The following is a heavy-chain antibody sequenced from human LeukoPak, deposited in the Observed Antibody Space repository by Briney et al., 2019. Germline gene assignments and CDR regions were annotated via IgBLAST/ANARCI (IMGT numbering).Heavy chain of an antibody. D-gene: IGHD2-2*01. V-gene: IGHV3-30*02. CDR2: IQYDGTTK. CDR1: GFTFSTYG. CDR3: AKTSVVDCYSSSCPEGLNS. J-gene: IGHJ4*02. Sequence: GGSVRLSCAASGFTFSTYGMHWVRQAPGKGLEWVAFIQYDGTTKYFADSVKGRFTLSRDNSKNTLYLQMNRLRVDYTATYFCAKTSVVDCYSSSCPEGLNSWAKGTLVTVSS.